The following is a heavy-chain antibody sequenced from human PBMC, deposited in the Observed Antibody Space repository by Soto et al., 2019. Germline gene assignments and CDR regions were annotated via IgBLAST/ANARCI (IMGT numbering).Heavy chain of an antibody. J-gene: IGHJ4*02. CDR2: ISYDGSNK. CDR1: GFTFSSYA. Sequence: GGSLRLSCAASGFTFSSYAMHWVRQAPGKGLEWVAVISYDGSNKYYADSVKGRFTISRDNSKNTLYLQMNSLRAEDTAVYYCAREDTGRQPDYWGQGTLVTVSS. V-gene: IGHV3-30-3*01. CDR3: AREDTGRQPDY. D-gene: IGHD2-8*02.